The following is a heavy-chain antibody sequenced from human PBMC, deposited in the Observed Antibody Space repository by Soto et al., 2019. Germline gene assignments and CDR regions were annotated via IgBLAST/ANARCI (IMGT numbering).Heavy chain of an antibody. CDR1: GFTFSSYA. Sequence: EVQLLESGGGLVQTGGSLRLSCAASGFTFSSYAMNWVRQAPGRGLEWVSVISGSGGSTYYADSVKGRFTISRDNSKNTLYLQMNRLRAEDTAVYYCARRSSGWYFDYWGQGTLVTVSS. J-gene: IGHJ4*02. CDR2: ISGSGGST. V-gene: IGHV3-23*01. D-gene: IGHD6-19*01. CDR3: ARRSSGWYFDY.